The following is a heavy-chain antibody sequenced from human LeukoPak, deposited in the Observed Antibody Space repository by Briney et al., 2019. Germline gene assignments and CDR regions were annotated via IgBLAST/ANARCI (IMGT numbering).Heavy chain of an antibody. Sequence: GESLKISCKGSGYSFTSYWIGWVRQMPGKGLEWMGIIYPGDSDTRYSPSFQGQVTISADKSIGTAYLQWSSLKASDTAMYYCARTCRYSGSYSCPYDYWGQGTLVTVSS. J-gene: IGHJ4*02. D-gene: IGHD1-26*01. CDR2: IYPGDSDT. V-gene: IGHV5-51*01. CDR3: ARTCRYSGSYSCPYDY. CDR1: GYSFTSYW.